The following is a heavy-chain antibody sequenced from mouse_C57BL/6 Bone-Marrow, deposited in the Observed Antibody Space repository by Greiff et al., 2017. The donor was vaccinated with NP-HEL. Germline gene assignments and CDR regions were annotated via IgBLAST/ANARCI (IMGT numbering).Heavy chain of an antibody. CDR2: IDPETGGT. D-gene: IGHD1-1*01. CDR3: TRDYGSSYDY. V-gene: IGHV1-15*01. CDR1: GYTFTDYE. J-gene: IGHJ2*01. Sequence: VKLVESGAELVRPGASVTLSCKASGYTFTDYEMHWVKQTPVHGLEWIGAIDPETGGTAYNQKFKGKAILTADKSSSTAYMELRSLTSEDSAVHYCTRDYGSSYDYWGQGTTLTVSS.